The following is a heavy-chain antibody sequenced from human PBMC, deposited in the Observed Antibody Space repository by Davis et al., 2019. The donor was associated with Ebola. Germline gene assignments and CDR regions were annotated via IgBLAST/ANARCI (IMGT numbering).Heavy chain of an antibody. CDR3: ARVGTVANMVY. CDR2: IIPIFGTP. D-gene: IGHD5-12*01. J-gene: IGHJ4*02. Sequence: AASVKVSCKVSGVTFSGYAITWVRQAPGQGLEWMGGIIPIFGTPNYAQKFQGRVTITADESSSTVYMELSRLRSEDTAIYYCARVGTVANMVYWGQGTLVTVSS. V-gene: IGHV1-69*13. CDR1: GVTFSGYA.